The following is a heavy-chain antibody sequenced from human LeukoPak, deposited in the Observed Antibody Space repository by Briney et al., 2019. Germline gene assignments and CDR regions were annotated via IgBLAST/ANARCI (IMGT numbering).Heavy chain of an antibody. CDR3: ARGRRYSSGWPHFDY. CDR1: GGSISSYY. Sequence: PSETLSLTCTVSGGSISSYYWSWIRQPPGKGLEWIGYIYYSGSTNYNPSLKSRVTISVDTSKNRFSLKLSSVTAADTAVYYCARGRRYSSGWPHFDYWGQGTLVTVSS. J-gene: IGHJ4*02. CDR2: IYYSGST. V-gene: IGHV4-59*01. D-gene: IGHD6-19*01.